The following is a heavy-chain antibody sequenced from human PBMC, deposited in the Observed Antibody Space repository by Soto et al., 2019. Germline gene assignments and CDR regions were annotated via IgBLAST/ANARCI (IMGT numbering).Heavy chain of an antibody. J-gene: IGHJ3*02. D-gene: IGHD4-17*01. CDR3: ARLPYGDYDAFDI. CDR1: GFTVSSNY. V-gene: IGHV3-53*04. Sequence: EVQLVESGGGLVQPGGSLRLSCAASGFTVSSNYMSWVRQAPGKGLEWVSVIYSGGSTYYADSVKGRFTISRHNSKNTRYLQMNSLRAEDTAVYYCARLPYGDYDAFDIWGQGTMVTVSS. CDR2: IYSGGST.